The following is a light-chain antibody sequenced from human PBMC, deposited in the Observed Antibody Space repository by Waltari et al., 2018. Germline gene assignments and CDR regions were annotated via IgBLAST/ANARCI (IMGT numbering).Light chain of an antibody. Sequence: QLTQSPSSLSASVGDRVTINCRASKDISSYLVWYQHIPGKAPKPLIYAATELKSGVPSRFSGSGSGTNFTLTIRSLEPEDFATYYCQQVNTFAPTFGGGTKVEI. CDR2: AAT. CDR1: KDISSY. V-gene: IGKV1-9*01. J-gene: IGKJ4*01. CDR3: QQVNTFAPT.